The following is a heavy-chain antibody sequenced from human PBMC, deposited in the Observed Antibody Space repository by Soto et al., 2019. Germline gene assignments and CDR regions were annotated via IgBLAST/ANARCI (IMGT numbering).Heavy chain of an antibody. CDR2: TWYDGSNK. CDR1: GFTFSSYG. D-gene: IGHD2-2*02. J-gene: IGHJ4*02. Sequence: SGGSLRLSCAASGFTFSSYGMHWVRQAPGKGLEWVAVTWYDGSNKYYADSVKGRFTISRDNSKNTLYLQMNSLRAKDTAVYYCARDGRYCSSTSCYKYYFDYWGQGTLVTVSS. CDR3: ARDGRYCSSTSCYKYYFDY. V-gene: IGHV3-33*01.